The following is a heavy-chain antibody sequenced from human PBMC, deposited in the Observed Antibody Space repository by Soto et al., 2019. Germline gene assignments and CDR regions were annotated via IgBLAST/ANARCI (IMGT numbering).Heavy chain of an antibody. CDR2: ISYDGSNK. CDR3: ARDHPLGPPGYPKGYLWGYDFWSGYYDAFDI. D-gene: IGHD3-3*01. CDR1: GFTFSSYA. V-gene: IGHV3-30-3*01. Sequence: QVQLVESGGGVVQPGRSLRLSCAASGFTFSSYAMHWVRQAPGKGLEWVAVISYDGSNKYYADSVKGRFTISRDNSKNTLNLQMNSLRAEDTAVYYCARDHPLGPPGYPKGYLWGYDFWSGYYDAFDIWGQGTMVTVSS. J-gene: IGHJ3*02.